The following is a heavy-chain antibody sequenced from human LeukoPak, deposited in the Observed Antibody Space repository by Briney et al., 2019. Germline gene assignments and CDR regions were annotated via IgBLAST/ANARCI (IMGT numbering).Heavy chain of an antibody. CDR1: GFIFSSYE. CDR3: AKNSASGRGVPYAMDV. V-gene: IGHV3-48*03. J-gene: IGHJ6*02. D-gene: IGHD3-10*01. Sequence: GGSLRLSCAPSGFIFSSYEMNWVRQAPGKGREWVSYISSSGSTIYYADSVQGRFTISRDNAKNSLYLQMNSLRAEDTAVYFCAKNSASGRGVPYAMDVWGQGTTVTVAS. CDR2: ISSSGSTI.